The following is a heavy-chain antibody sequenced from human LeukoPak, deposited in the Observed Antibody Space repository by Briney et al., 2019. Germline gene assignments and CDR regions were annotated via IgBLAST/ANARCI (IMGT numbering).Heavy chain of an antibody. Sequence: GGSLRLSCAASGFTFDDYAMHWVRQAPGKGLEWVSGISWNSGSIGYADSVKGRFTISRDNAKNSLYLQMNSLRAEDTALYYCAKAPSSSWYGDWFDPWGQGTLVTVSS. D-gene: IGHD6-13*01. CDR2: ISWNSGSI. CDR3: AKAPSSSWYGDWFDP. CDR1: GFTFDDYA. V-gene: IGHV3-9*01. J-gene: IGHJ5*02.